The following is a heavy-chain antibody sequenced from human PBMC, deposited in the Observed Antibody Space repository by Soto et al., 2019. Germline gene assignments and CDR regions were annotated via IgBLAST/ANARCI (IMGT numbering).Heavy chain of an antibody. CDR1: GGSFSGYY. J-gene: IGHJ6*02. CDR3: ARWYSSSSFYYYYGMDV. CDR2: INHSGST. V-gene: IGHV4-34*01. Sequence: SETLSLTCAVYGGSFSGYYWSWIRQPPGKGLEWIGEINHSGSTNYNPPLKSRVTISVDTSKNQFSLKLSSVTAADTAVYYCARWYSSSSFYYYYGMDVWGQGTTVTVSS. D-gene: IGHD6-6*01.